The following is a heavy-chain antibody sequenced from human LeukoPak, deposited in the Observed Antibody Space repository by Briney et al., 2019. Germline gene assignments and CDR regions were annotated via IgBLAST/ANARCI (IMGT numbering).Heavy chain of an antibody. V-gene: IGHV1-69*13. CDR3: ARDVGFPYAFDI. CDR1: GGTFSSYA. Sequence: SVKVSCKASGGTFSSYAISWVRQAPGQGLEWMGGIIPIFGTANYAQKFQGRVTITADESTSTAYMELSSLRSEDTAVYYCARDVGFPYAFDIWGQGTMVTVPS. CDR2: IIPIFGTA. D-gene: IGHD1-26*01. J-gene: IGHJ3*02.